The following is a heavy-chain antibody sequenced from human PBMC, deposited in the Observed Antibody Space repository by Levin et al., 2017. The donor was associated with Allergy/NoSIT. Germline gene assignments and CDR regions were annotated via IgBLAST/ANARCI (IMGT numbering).Heavy chain of an antibody. V-gene: IGHV3-23*01. CDR1: GFTFSSYA. J-gene: IGHJ4*02. Sequence: QSGGSLRLSCAASGFTFSSYAMSWVRQAPGKGLEWVSAISGSGGSTYYADSVKGRFTISRDNSKNTLYLQMNSLRAEDTAVYYCASDYDILTGYYFDYWGQGTLVTVSS. D-gene: IGHD3-9*01. CDR3: ASDYDILTGYYFDY. CDR2: ISGSGGST.